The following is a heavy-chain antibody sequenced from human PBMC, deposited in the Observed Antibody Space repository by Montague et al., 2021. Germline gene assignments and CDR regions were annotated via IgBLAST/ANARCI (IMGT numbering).Heavy chain of an antibody. CDR2: VPHGGRT. Sequence: SETLSLTCTVSRSLINGDYYWGLIRHPPRKRLECMGSVPHGGRTYYNPSLKSRVTISVDTSNNHFSLKLSSVTAADTAMYYCARERDRYYYMDIWGKGTTITVSS. CDR1: RSLINGDYY. CDR3: ARERDRYYYMDI. V-gene: IGHV4-38-2*02. J-gene: IGHJ6*03.